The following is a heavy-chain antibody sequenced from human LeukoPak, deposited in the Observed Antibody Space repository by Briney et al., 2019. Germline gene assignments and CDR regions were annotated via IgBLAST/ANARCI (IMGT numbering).Heavy chain of an antibody. CDR2: INPSGGST. V-gene: IGHV1-46*03. D-gene: IGHD6-13*01. J-gene: IGHJ4*02. Sequence: APVKVSCKASGYTLTSYYMHWVRQAPGQGLEWMGIINPSGGSTSYAQKFQGRVTMTRDTSTSTVYMELSSLRSEDTAVYYCARDESWYFDYWGQGTLVTVSS. CDR1: GYTLTSYY. CDR3: ARDESWYFDY.